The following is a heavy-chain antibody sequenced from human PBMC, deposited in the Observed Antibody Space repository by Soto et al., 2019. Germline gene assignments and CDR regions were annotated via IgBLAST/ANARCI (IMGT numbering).Heavy chain of an antibody. V-gene: IGHV1-18*01. D-gene: IGHD3-22*01. CDR2: IGAYKGHT. Sequence: ASMKVSCKASGYTFTNSGIIWVRQAPGQGLGWMGWIGAYKGHTKYAQKLQGRVTMTTDTSTSTAYMELRSLKSDDTAVYYCAREDYYDSSGYLPVRYYFGMDVWGQGTTVTVSS. J-gene: IGHJ6*02. CDR3: AREDYYDSSGYLPVRYYFGMDV. CDR1: GYTFTNSG.